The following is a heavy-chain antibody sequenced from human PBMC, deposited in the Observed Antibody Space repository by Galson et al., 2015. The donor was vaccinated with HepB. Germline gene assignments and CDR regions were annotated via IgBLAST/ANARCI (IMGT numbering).Heavy chain of an antibody. CDR3: ARLLARTGCADS. V-gene: IGHV2-70*04. CDR1: GFSLSTYGMR. Sequence: PALVKPTQTLTLTCTFSGFSLSTYGMRVTWIRQPPGKALEWLARIDWDDDKFYNTSLETRLTISKDTSKNQVVLTMTNMDPVDTATYYCARLLARTGCADSWGQGTLVTVSS. J-gene: IGHJ4*02. D-gene: IGHD2-8*02. CDR2: IDWDDDK.